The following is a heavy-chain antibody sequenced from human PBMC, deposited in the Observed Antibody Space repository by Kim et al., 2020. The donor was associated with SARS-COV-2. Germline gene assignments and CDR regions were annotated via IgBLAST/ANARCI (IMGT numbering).Heavy chain of an antibody. Sequence: PSLTSRVTISVDTSKNQFSLKLRSVTAADTAVYYCARFTWTPYSYYGMDVWGQGTTVTVSS. V-gene: IGHV4-59*01. D-gene: IGHD3-16*01. J-gene: IGHJ6*02. CDR3: ARFTWTPYSYYGMDV.